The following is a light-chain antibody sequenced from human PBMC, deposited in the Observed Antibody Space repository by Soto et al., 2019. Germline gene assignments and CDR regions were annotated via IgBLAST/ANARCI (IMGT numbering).Light chain of an antibody. CDR1: QSVSSSY. CDR3: QQCANWPPKWT. V-gene: IGKV3-20*01. CDR2: GAS. Sequence: EIVLTQSPGTLSLSPGERATLSCRASQSVSSSYLAWYQQKPGQAPRLLIYGASSRATGIPDRFSGSGSGTDSTLTISSLEPEDFAVYYCQQCANWPPKWTFGQGTKVDI. J-gene: IGKJ1*01.